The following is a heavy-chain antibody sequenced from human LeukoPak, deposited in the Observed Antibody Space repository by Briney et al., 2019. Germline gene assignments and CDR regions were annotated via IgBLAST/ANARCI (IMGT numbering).Heavy chain of an antibody. CDR1: GYTFTSYG. V-gene: IGHV1-18*01. D-gene: IGHD3-3*01. CDR2: ISAYNGNT. J-gene: IGHJ6*04. CDR3: ARGSTIFGVVIKGMDV. Sequence: GASVKVSCKASGYTFTSYGISWVRQAPGQGLEWMGWISAYNGNTNYAQKLQGRVTMTTDTSTSTAYMELRSLRSDDTAVYYCARGSTIFGVVIKGMDVWGKGTTVTVSS.